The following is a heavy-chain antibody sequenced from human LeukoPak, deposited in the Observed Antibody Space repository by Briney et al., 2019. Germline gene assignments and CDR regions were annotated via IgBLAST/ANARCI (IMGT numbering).Heavy chain of an antibody. D-gene: IGHD6-19*01. CDR2: ISGSGGST. J-gene: IGHJ4*02. CDR1: GFTFSSYA. Sequence: PGGSLRLSCAASGFTFSSYAMSWVRQAPGKGPEWVSAISGSGGSTYYADSVKGRFTISRDNSKNTLYLQMNSLRAEDTAVYYCAKKFSSGSQLFDYWGQGTLVTVSS. CDR3: AKKFSSGSQLFDY. V-gene: IGHV3-23*01.